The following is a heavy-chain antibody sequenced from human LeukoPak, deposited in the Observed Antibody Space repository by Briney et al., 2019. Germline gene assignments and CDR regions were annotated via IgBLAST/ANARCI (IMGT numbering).Heavy chain of an antibody. J-gene: IGHJ6*02. V-gene: IGHV4-34*01. CDR3: ARRRSYYYGMDV. Sequence: PSETLSLTCVVSGGSISSGGYYWSWIRQPPGKGLEWIGEINHSGSTNYNPSLKSRVTISVDTSKNQFSLKLSSVTAADTAVYYCARRRSYYYGMDVWGQGTTVTVSS. D-gene: IGHD3-3*01. CDR2: INHSGST. CDR1: GGSISSGGYY.